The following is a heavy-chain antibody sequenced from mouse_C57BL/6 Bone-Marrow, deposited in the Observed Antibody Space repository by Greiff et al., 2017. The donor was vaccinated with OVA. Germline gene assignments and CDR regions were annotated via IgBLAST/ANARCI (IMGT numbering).Heavy chain of an antibody. V-gene: IGHV1-19*01. Sequence: VQLKESGPVLVKPGASVKMSCKASGYTFTDYYMNWVKQSHGKSLEWIGVINPYNGGTSYNQKFKGKATLTVDKSSSTAYMELNSLTSEDSAVYYCARRRGTLDYWGQGTTLTVSS. J-gene: IGHJ2*01. D-gene: IGHD3-3*01. CDR2: INPYNGGT. CDR1: GYTFTDYY. CDR3: ARRRGTLDY.